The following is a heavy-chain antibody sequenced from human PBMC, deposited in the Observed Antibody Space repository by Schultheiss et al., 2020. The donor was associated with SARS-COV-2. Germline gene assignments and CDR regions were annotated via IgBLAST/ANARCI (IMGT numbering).Heavy chain of an antibody. J-gene: IGHJ3*02. CDR2: ISVDGSNN. D-gene: IGHD2-8*01. V-gene: IGHV3-30*07. CDR3: ARDPRARNGGLSGPVLDI. Sequence: GGSLRLSCAASGFTFISYTMHWVRQAPGKGLEWVALISVDGSNNYYADSVKGRFTISRDNSKNTLYLQMYGLRVDDTAVYYCARDPRARNGGLSGPVLDIWGQGTMVTVSS. CDR1: GFTFISYT.